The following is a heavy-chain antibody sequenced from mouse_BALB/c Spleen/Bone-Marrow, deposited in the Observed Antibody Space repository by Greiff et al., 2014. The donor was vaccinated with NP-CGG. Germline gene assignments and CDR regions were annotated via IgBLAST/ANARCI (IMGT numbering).Heavy chain of an antibody. CDR3: ARTILGYYFDY. CDR1: GYTFTSYV. Sequence: EVQLQQSGPEPVKPGASVKMSCKASGYTFTSYVMHWVKQKPGQGLEWNGYIHPYNDGTKYNERFKGKATLTSDKSSSTAYMELSSLTSEDSAVYYCARTILGYYFDYWGQGTTLTVSS. J-gene: IGHJ2*01. V-gene: IGHV1-14*01. CDR2: IHPYNDGT. D-gene: IGHD2-10*02.